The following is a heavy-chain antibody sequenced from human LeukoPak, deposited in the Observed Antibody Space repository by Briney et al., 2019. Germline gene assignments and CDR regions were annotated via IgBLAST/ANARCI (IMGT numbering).Heavy chain of an antibody. CDR3: ARSYDYVWGSYRWNWFDH. Sequence: GGSLRLSCAASGFTFSSYSMNWVRQAPGKGLEWVSSISSSSSYIYYADSVKGRFTISRDNAKNSLYLQMNSLRAEDTAVYYCARSYDYVWGSYRWNWFDHWGQGTLVTVSS. CDR2: ISSSSSYI. CDR1: GFTFSSYS. J-gene: IGHJ5*02. D-gene: IGHD3-16*02. V-gene: IGHV3-21*01.